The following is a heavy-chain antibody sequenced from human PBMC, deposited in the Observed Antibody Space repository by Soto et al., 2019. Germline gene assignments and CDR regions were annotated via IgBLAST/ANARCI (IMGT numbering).Heavy chain of an antibody. CDR1: GFTFSSYW. CDR2: IKQDGSEK. J-gene: IGHJ4*02. Sequence: HPGGSLRLSCAASGFTFSSYWMSWVRQAPGKGLEWVANIKQDGSEKYYVDSVKGRFTISRDNAKNSLYLQMNSLRGEDTAVYYCARDETYYYSSGPVGGQGTLVTVSS. D-gene: IGHD3-10*01. V-gene: IGHV3-7*01. CDR3: ARDETYYYSSGPV.